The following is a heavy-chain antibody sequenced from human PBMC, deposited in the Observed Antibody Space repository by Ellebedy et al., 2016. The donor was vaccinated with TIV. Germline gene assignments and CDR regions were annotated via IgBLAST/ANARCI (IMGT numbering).Heavy chain of an antibody. V-gene: IGHV3-20*04. CDR1: GFNFDDHG. Sequence: PGGSLRLSCAASGFNFDDHGMSWVRQVPGKGLQWVSGITWNGENTGYADSVKGRFTISRDNAEKFVYLQMNSLRVEETALYYCARDPNYSGWYQFDFWGQGALVIVSS. CDR2: ITWNGENT. J-gene: IGHJ4*02. D-gene: IGHD6-19*01. CDR3: ARDPNYSGWYQFDF.